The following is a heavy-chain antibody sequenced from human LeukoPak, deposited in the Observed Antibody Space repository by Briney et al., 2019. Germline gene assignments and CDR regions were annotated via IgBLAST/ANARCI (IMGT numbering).Heavy chain of an antibody. V-gene: IGHV4-59*01. D-gene: IGHD6-13*01. Sequence: SETLSLTCTVSGGSISSYYWSWIRQPPGKGLEWIGYIYYSGTTNYNPSLKSRVTISVDTSKNQFSLTLSSVTAADTAVYYCARGVYIAAAQYGYWGQGTLVTVSS. CDR3: ARGVYIAAAQYGY. CDR1: GGSISSYY. CDR2: IYYSGTT. J-gene: IGHJ4*02.